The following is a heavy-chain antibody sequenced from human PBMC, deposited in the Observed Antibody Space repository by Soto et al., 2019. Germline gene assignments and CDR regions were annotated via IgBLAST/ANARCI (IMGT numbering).Heavy chain of an antibody. J-gene: IGHJ5*02. Sequence: PGGSLRLSCTASGFTFGDYAMSWFRQALGKGLEWVGFIRSKGYGGTTEYAASVKGRFSISRDDSKSIAYLQMNSLKTEDTAVYYCSRAGVVVVAATYDPWGQGTLVTVSS. V-gene: IGHV3-49*03. D-gene: IGHD2-15*01. CDR2: IRSKGYGGTT. CDR3: SRAGVVVVAATYDP. CDR1: GFTFGDYA.